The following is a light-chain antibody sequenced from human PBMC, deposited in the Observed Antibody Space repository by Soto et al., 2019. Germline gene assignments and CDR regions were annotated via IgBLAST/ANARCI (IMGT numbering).Light chain of an antibody. J-gene: IGKJ2*01. V-gene: IGKV3-15*01. CDR2: GVS. CDR3: QSYTNWPPEYT. Sequence: EIVMTQSPATLSVSPGERATLSCRASQSVGSSYLAWYQQKPGQAPRLLIYGVSNRATGIPARFSGSGSGTEFTLTLSSLQPEDFAVYYCQSYTNWPPEYTFGQGTKLEIK. CDR1: QSVGSSY.